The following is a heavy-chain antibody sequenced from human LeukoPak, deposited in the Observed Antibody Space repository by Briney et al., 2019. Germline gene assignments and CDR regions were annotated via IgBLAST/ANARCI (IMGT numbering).Heavy chain of an antibody. CDR1: GFTVSSNY. V-gene: IGHV3-66*01. Sequence: GSLRLSCAASGFTVSSNYMSWVRQAPGKGLEWVSVIYSGGSTYYADSVKGRFTISRDNSKNTLYLQMNSLRAEDTAVYYCARIKRENIAAAGTVDYWGQGTLVTVSS. CDR3: ARIKRENIAAAGTVDY. D-gene: IGHD6-13*01. CDR2: IYSGGST. J-gene: IGHJ4*02.